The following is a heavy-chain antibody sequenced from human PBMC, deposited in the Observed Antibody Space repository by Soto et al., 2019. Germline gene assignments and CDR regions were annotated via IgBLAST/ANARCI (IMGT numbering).Heavy chain of an antibody. D-gene: IGHD1-26*01. J-gene: IGHJ5*02. CDR1: GDSLSSGRDY. CDR3: ARESIVGDTRFDP. CDR2: VYHVGTT. V-gene: IGHV4-61*01. Sequence: PSETLSLTCTVSGDSLSSGRDYWAWIRQSPGKGLEWIGYVYHVGTTKYNPSLNSRATITLDTSKSQFSLRLRSVTAADTAIYFCARESIVGDTRFDPWGHGTLVTASS.